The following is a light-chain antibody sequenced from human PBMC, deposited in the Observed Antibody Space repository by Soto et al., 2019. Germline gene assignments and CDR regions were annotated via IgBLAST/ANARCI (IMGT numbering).Light chain of an antibody. Sequence: DIQMTQSPSTLSASVGDRVTITCRASQSISSWLAWYQQKQGKAPNLLIYDASSLESGVPSRFSGSGSGTEFTLTISSLQTDDFATYYCQQYNSYPITFGQGTRLEI. J-gene: IGKJ5*01. V-gene: IGKV1-5*01. CDR3: QQYNSYPIT. CDR1: QSISSW. CDR2: DAS.